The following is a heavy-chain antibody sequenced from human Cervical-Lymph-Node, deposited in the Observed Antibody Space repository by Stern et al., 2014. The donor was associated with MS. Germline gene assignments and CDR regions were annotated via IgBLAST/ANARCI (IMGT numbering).Heavy chain of an antibody. CDR1: GFTFSSYS. CDR3: ARGRGGNYRYYFDY. D-gene: IGHD4-23*01. CDR2: ISSGGSYI. V-gene: IGHV3-21*01. J-gene: IGHJ4*02. Sequence: EAQLVESGGGLVKPGGSLRLSCAASGFTFSSYSMNWVRQAPGKGLESVASISSGGSYIYYADSLKGRFTISRDNAKNSLYLQMNSLRAEDTAVYYCARGRGGNYRYYFDYWGQGTLVTVSS.